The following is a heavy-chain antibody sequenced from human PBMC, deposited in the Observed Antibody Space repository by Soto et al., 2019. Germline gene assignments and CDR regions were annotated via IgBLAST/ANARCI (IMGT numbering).Heavy chain of an antibody. CDR1: GFTFSSYS. CDR3: ERGRGSSYGMDV. Sequence: GGSLRLSCAASGFTFSSYSMNWVRQAPGKGLEWVSSISSSSSYIYYADSVKGRFTISRDNAKNSLYLQMNSLRAEDTAVYYCERGRGSSYGMDVWGQGTTVTVSS. J-gene: IGHJ6*02. CDR2: ISSSSSYI. D-gene: IGHD2-15*01. V-gene: IGHV3-21*01.